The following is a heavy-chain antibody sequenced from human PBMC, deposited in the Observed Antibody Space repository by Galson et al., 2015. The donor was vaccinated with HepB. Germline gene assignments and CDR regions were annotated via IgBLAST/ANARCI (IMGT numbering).Heavy chain of an antibody. J-gene: IGHJ4*02. V-gene: IGHV4-61*01. CDR2: IYYSGST. D-gene: IGHD1-26*01. Sequence: SLTCTVSGGSVSSGSYYWSWIRQPPGKGLEWIGYIYYSGSTNYNPSLKSRVTISVDTSKNQFSLKLSSVTAADTAVYYCARFGSYYRIFDYWGQGTLVTVSS. CDR1: GGSVSSGSYY. CDR3: ARFGSYYRIFDY.